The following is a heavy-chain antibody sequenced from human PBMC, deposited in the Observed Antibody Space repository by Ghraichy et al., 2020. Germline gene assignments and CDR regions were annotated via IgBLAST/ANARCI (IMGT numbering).Heavy chain of an antibody. J-gene: IGHJ6*02. CDR3: ARGKDYSNAYYYYGMDV. CDR2: ISSSGSTI. CDR1: GFTFSSYE. Sequence: GGSLRLSCAASGFTFSSYEMNWVRQAPGKGLEWVSYISSSGSTIYYADSVKGRFTISRDNAKNSLYLQMNSLRAEDTAVYYCARGKDYSNAYYYYGMDVWGQGTTVTVSS. D-gene: IGHD4-11*01. V-gene: IGHV3-48*03.